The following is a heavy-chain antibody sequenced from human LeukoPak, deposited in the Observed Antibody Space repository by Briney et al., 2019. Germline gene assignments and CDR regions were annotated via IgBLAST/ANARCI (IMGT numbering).Heavy chain of an antibody. J-gene: IGHJ4*02. CDR3: AKKEPRDIVVVPAAKGAPYDY. V-gene: IGHV3-21*04. Sequence: SGGSLRLSCAASGFTFSSYSMNWVRQAPGKGLEWVSSISSSSSYIYYADSVKGRFTISRDNSKNTLYLQMNSLRAEDTAVYYCAKKEPRDIVVVPAAKGAPYDYWGQGTLVTVSS. D-gene: IGHD2-2*01. CDR1: GFTFSSYS. CDR2: ISSSSSYI.